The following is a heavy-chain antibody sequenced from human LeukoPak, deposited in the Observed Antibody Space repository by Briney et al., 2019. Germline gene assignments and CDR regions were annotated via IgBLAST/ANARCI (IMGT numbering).Heavy chain of an antibody. J-gene: IGHJ4*02. CDR1: GFTFSRYW. Sequence: GGSLRLSCAASGFTFSRYWMSWVRQAPGKGLEWVANIKQDGSEKYYVDSVKGRFTISRDNAKNSLYLQMNSLRAEDTAVYYCARGRAELYYYDSSGYYGLDYWGQGTLVTVSS. V-gene: IGHV3-7*01. CDR2: IKQDGSEK. D-gene: IGHD3-22*01. CDR3: ARGRAELYYYDSSGYYGLDY.